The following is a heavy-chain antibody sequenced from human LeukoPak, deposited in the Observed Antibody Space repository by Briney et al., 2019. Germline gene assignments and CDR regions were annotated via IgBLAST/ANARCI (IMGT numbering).Heavy chain of an antibody. V-gene: IGHV3-21*01. CDR1: GFTFSSYG. CDR3: ARALYCSGGTCYKKSDDH. CDR2: ISGNNIYI. J-gene: IGHJ4*02. Sequence: GGSLTLSCAASGFTFSSYGMSWVRQAPGKGLDWVSYISGNNIYIYYADSVKGRFTISRDNAKNSLYLQMNSLRAEDRAVYYCARALYCSGGTCYKKSDDHWGQGTLVTVSS. D-gene: IGHD2-15*01.